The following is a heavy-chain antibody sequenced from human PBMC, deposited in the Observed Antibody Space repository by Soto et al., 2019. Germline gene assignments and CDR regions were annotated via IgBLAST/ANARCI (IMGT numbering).Heavy chain of an antibody. CDR2: ISYDGSNK. V-gene: IGHV3-30*18. Sequence: SLRLSCAASGCTFSSYGMHWVRQAPGKGLEWVAVISYDGSNKYYADSVKGRFTISRDNSKNTLYLQMNSLRAEDTAVYYCAKGLSGDYEGGMDVWGQGTTVTVSS. CDR1: GCTFSSYG. CDR3: AKGLSGDYEGGMDV. D-gene: IGHD4-17*01. J-gene: IGHJ6*02.